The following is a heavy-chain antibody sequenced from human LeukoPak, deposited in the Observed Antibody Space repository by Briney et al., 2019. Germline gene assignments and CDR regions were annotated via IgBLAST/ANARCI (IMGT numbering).Heavy chain of an antibody. CDR1: GLTFSRYN. CDR3: ARAAHEDIVVVPAAIDNYYMDV. Sequence: GGSLRLSCAASGLTFSRYNMNWVRQAPGKGLEWVSSISSSSSYIYYADSVKGRFTISRDNAKNSLYLQMNSLRAEDTAVYYCARAAHEDIVVVPAAIDNYYMDVWGKGTTVTVSS. J-gene: IGHJ6*03. D-gene: IGHD2-2*01. V-gene: IGHV3-21*01. CDR2: ISSSSSYI.